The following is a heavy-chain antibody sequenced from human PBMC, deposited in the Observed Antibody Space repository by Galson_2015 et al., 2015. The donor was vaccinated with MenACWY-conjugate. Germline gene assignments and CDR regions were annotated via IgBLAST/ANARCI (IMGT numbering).Heavy chain of an antibody. Sequence: SLRLSCAASGFTFSIYGMHWVRQAPGKGLEWVAVISDDGSNKYYADSVKGRFTISRDNSKNTLYLQMNSLRAEDTAVYYCARGRGRVLASGCPYYFDYWAQGTRVPVSS. CDR2: ISDDGSNK. J-gene: IGHJ4*02. V-gene: IGHV3-30*03. CDR1: GFTFSIYG. CDR3: ARGRGRVLASGCPYYFDY. D-gene: IGHD2-8*02.